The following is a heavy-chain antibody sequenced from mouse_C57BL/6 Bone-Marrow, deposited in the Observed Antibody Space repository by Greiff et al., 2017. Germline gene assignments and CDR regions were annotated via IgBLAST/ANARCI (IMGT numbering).Heavy chain of an antibody. CDR2: LRNKANGYTT. J-gene: IGHJ2*01. CDR1: GFTFTDYY. V-gene: IGHV7-4*01. Sequence: EVKVVESGGGLVQPGASLRLSCAASGFTFTDYYMSWVRQPPGKAPEWLALLRNKANGYTTEYTASVKGRFTISRDNSQNILYLQMDTLRAEDSATYYCVKADYGSSHDYWGQGTTLTVSS. D-gene: IGHD1-1*01. CDR3: VKADYGSSHDY.